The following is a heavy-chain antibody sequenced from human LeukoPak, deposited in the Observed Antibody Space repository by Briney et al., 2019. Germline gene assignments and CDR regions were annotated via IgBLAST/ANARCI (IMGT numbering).Heavy chain of an antibody. J-gene: IGHJ4*02. D-gene: IGHD6-13*01. CDR2: ISYDGSNK. Sequence: GGSLRLSCAASGFTFSSYAMHWVRQAPGKGLEWVAVISYDGSNKYYADSVKGRFTISRDNSKNTLYLQMNSLRDEDTAVYYCARGYTSSWFVSYFDYWGQGTLVTVSS. V-gene: IGHV3-30-3*01. CDR3: ARGYTSSWFVSYFDY. CDR1: GFTFSSYA.